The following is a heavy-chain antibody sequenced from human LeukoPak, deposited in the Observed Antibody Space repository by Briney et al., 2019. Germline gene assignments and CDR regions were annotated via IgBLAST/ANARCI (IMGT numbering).Heavy chain of an antibody. V-gene: IGHV3-15*01. D-gene: IGHD4-17*01. J-gene: IGHJ4*02. Sequence: GGSLRLSCAASGFTFDNAWMNWVRQAPGKGLEWVGRIKSKTDGGTTDYAAPVKGRFTISRDDSKNTLYLQMNSLRAEDTAVYYCAILRSPHDAYFDYWGQGTLVTVSS. CDR2: IKSKTDGGTT. CDR3: AILRSPHDAYFDY. CDR1: GFTFDNAW.